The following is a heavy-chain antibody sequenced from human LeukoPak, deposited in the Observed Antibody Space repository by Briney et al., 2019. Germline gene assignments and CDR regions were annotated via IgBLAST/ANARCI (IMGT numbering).Heavy chain of an antibody. CDR3: ARDVGGNLGDAFDI. V-gene: IGHV3-74*03. CDR2: INSDGSNA. J-gene: IGHJ3*02. Sequence: GSLRLSCAASGFTFSNYWMHWVRQAPGKELVWVSRINSDGSNATYADSVKGRFTISRDNAKNTLYVQMNSLRAEDTAVYYCARDVGGNLGDAFDIWGQGTMVTVSS. D-gene: IGHD4-23*01. CDR1: GFTFSNYW.